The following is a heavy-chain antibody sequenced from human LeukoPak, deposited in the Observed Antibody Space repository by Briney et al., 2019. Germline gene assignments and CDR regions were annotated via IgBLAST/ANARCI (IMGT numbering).Heavy chain of an antibody. Sequence: GGSLRLSCAASGFTFSSYGMHWVRQAPGKGLEWVAVISYDGSNKYYADSVKGRFTISRDNSKNTLYLQMNSLRAEDTAVYYCAKVHNNYLEYNWFDPWGQGTLVTVSS. CDR2: ISYDGSNK. V-gene: IGHV3-30*18. D-gene: IGHD2/OR15-2a*01. CDR3: AKVHNNYLEYNWFDP. J-gene: IGHJ5*02. CDR1: GFTFSSYG.